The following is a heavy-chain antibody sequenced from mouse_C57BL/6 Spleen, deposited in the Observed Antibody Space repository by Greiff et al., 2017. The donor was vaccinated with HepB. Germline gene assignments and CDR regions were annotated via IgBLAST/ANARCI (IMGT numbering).Heavy chain of an antibody. CDR3: ARQRFDY. Sequence: VKLQQPGAELVMPGASVKLSCKASGYTFTSYWMHWVKQRPGQGLEWIGEIDPSDSYTNYNQKFKGKSTLTVDKSSSTAYMQLSSLTSEDSAVYYCARQRFDYWGQGTTLTVSS. J-gene: IGHJ2*01. V-gene: IGHV1-69*01. CDR2: IDPSDSYT. CDR1: GYTFTSYW.